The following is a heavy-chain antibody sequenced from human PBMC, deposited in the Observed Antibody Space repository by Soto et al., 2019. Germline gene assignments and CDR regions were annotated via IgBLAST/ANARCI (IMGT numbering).Heavy chain of an antibody. J-gene: IGHJ6*02. CDR2: ISYDGSNK. V-gene: IGHV3-30-3*01. CDR1: GFTFSSYA. Sequence: GGSLRLSCAASGFTFSSYAMHWVRQAPGKGLEWVAVISYDGSNKYYADSVKGRFTISRDNSKNTVYLQMNSLRAEDTAVYYCARVYSGSYIRDYYYYGMDVWGQGTTVTVS. CDR3: ARVYSGSYIRDYYYYGMDV. D-gene: IGHD1-26*01.